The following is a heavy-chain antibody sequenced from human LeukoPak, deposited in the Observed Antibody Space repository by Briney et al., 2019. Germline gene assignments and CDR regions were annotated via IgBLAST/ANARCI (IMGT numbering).Heavy chain of an antibody. CDR1: GFTFSSYA. V-gene: IGHV3-30*04. CDR2: ISYDGSNK. D-gene: IGHD4-11*01. CDR3: ARDPHYRRFDD. Sequence: GGSLRLSCAASGFTFSSYAMHWVRQAPGKGLEWVAVISYDGSNKYYADSVKGRFTISRDNSKNTLYLQMNSLRAEDTAVYYCARDPHYRRFDDWGQGTPVTVSS. J-gene: IGHJ4*02.